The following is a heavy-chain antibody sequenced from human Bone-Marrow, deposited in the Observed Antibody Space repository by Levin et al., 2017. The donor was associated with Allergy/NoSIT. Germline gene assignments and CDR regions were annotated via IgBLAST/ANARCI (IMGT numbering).Heavy chain of an antibody. J-gene: IGHJ5*02. V-gene: IGHV3-74*01. D-gene: IGHD2-2*01. CDR3: AREVVIVVVPAAIHNWFDP. CDR2: INSDGRST. Sequence: GGSLRLSCAASGFTFSSYWMHWVRQAPGKGLVWVSRINSDGRSTSYADSVKGRFTISRDNAKNTLYLQMNSLRAEDTAVYYCAREVVIVVVPAAIHNWFDPWGQGTLVTVSS. CDR1: GFTFSSYW.